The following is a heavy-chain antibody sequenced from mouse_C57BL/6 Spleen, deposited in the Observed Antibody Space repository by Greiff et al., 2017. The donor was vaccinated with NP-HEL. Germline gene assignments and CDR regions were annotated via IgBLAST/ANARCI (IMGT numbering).Heavy chain of an antibody. J-gene: IGHJ4*01. D-gene: IGHD1-1*01. CDR1: GYTFTSYW. V-gene: IGHV1-64*01. CDR2: IHPNSGST. CDR3: ATRGYGSSSYYAMDY. Sequence: VQLQQSGAELVKPGASVKLSCKASGYTFTSYWMHWVKQRPGQGLEWIGMIHPNSGSTNYNEKFKSKATLTVDKSSSTAYMQLSSLTSEDSAVYYCATRGYGSSSYYAMDYWGKGTSVTVSS.